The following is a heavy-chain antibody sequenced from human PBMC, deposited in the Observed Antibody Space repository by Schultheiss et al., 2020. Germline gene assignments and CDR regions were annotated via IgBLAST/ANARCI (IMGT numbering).Heavy chain of an antibody. J-gene: IGHJ6*02. D-gene: IGHD3-9*01. CDR2: IIPIFGTA. CDR1: GYTFTGYH. V-gene: IGHV1-69*13. Sequence: SVKVSCKASGYTFTGYHMHWVRQAPGQGLEWMGGIIPIFGTANYAQKFQGRVTITADESTSTAYMELSSLRSEDTAVYYCARVRGYDILSGYYYYYYGMDVWGQGTTVTVSS. CDR3: ARVRGYDILSGYYYYYYGMDV.